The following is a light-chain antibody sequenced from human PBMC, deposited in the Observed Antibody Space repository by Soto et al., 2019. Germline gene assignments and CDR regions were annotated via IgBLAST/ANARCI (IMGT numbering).Light chain of an antibody. Sequence: QSVLTQPASVSGCPGQSITISCTGTSSDVGFYNYVSWYQQHPGKAPKLMIYEVSNRPSGVSNRFSGSKSGNTASLTISGLQAEDEADYYCSSYTSSSTPYVFGTGTKVTVL. CDR1: SSDVGFYNY. CDR2: EVS. J-gene: IGLJ1*01. V-gene: IGLV2-14*01. CDR3: SSYTSSSTPYV.